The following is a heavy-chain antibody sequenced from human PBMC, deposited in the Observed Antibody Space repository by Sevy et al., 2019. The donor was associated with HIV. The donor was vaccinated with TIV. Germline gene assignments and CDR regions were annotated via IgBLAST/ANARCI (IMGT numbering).Heavy chain of an antibody. V-gene: IGHV4-59*01. Sequence: SETLSLTCTVSGGSMGSYYWTWIRQPPGKGLEWIGYLYDPGSTNYNPSLESRVTISIDTSMNQLSLSLSYVTAADTAVYYCAREGGVVDYGMDVWGQGITVTVSS. CDR2: LYDPGST. CDR1: GGSMGSYY. D-gene: IGHD3-3*01. CDR3: AREGGVVDYGMDV. J-gene: IGHJ6*02.